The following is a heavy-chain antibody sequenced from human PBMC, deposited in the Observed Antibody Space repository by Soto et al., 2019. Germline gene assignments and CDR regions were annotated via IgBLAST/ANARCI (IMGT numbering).Heavy chain of an antibody. Sequence: GGSLRLSCAASGFPFSNYAMSWVRQAPGRGPEWVSVITGGGDTTYYADSVKGRFTISRDNSKNTLSLQMNSLRAEDTALYYCAKRDRSNWSYFDYWGQGTLVTVSS. CDR3: AKRDRSNWSYFDY. CDR2: ITGGGDTT. V-gene: IGHV3-23*01. J-gene: IGHJ4*02. D-gene: IGHD1-20*01. CDR1: GFPFSNYA.